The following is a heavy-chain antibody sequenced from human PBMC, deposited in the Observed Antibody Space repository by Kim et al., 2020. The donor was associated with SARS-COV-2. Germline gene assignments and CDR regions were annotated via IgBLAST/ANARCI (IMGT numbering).Heavy chain of an antibody. J-gene: IGHJ4*02. CDR1: GFTFSSYA. D-gene: IGHD2-15*01. CDR2: ISDSGGST. Sequence: GGSLRLSCAASGFTFSSYAMSWVRQAPGKGLEWVSAISDSGGSTYYADSVKGRFTISRDNSKNTLYLQMNSLRAEDTAVFYCARGGQYCSGGTCYSRPFDYWGQGTLVTVSS. V-gene: IGHV3-23*01. CDR3: ARGGQYCSGGTCYSRPFDY.